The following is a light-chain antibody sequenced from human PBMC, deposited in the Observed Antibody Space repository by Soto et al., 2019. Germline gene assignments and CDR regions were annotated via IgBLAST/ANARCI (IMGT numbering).Light chain of an antibody. CDR2: GAS. V-gene: IGKV3-20*01. CDR3: QQYGSPPLT. Sequence: EIVLTQSPGTLSLSPGEIATLSCRASESIASNYLAWYQQKPGQAPRLLMHGASSRATGIPDRFSGSGSGTDFTLTITRLQPEDFAVYYCQQYGSPPLTSGQGTNVEIK. CDR1: ESIASNY. J-gene: IGKJ1*01.